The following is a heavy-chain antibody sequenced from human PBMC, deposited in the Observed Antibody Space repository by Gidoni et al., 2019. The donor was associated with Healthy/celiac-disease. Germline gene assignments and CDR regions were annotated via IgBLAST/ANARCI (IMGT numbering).Heavy chain of an antibody. Sequence: EVQLVESGGGLVQPGGSLRLSCAASGFTVSSYWVHWVRQAPGKGLVWVSRINSDGSSTSYADSVKGRFTISRDNAKNTLYLQMNSLRAEDTAVYYCARVLAVTTPSFIRYFDLWGRGTLVTVSS. CDR1: GFTVSSYW. J-gene: IGHJ2*01. D-gene: IGHD4-17*01. V-gene: IGHV3-74*01. CDR3: ARVLAVTTPSFIRYFDL. CDR2: INSDGSST.